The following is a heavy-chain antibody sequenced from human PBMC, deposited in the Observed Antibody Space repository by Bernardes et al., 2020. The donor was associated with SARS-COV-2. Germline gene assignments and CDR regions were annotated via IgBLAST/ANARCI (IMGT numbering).Heavy chain of an antibody. V-gene: IGHV1-24*01. CDR3: AISGSVGYRRSWAWLEP. J-gene: IGHJ5*02. D-gene: IGHD3-10*01. CDR1: GYTLTELS. CDR2: FDPEDGET. Sequence: ASVKVSCKVSGYTLTELSMHWVRQTPGKGLEWMGGFDPEDGETVYSQKFQGRVTMTEDTSTDTAFMELSSLRSEDTAVYYCAISGSVGYRRSWAWLEPWGQGTLLTVSS.